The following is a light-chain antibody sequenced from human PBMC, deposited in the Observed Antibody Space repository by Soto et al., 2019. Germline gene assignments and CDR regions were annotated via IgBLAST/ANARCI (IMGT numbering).Light chain of an antibody. CDR1: NSDVGTYNY. J-gene: IGLJ2*01. V-gene: IGLV2-11*01. CDR3: CSYAGSSASVL. CDR2: DVY. Sequence: QSALTQPASVSGSPGQSITISCTGTNSDVGTYNYVSWYQQHPGKAPKLIIHDVYKRPSGVPDRFSASKSGNTASLTISGLQIEDEADYYCCSYAGSSASVLFGGGTKVTVL.